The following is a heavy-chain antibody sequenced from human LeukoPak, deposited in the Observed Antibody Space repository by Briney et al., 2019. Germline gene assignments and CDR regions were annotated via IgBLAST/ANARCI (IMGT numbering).Heavy chain of an antibody. CDR3: ARESWFGESGPFDL. V-gene: IGHV3-53*01. D-gene: IGHD3-10*01. CDR1: GFTVSSNY. CDR2: IYSGGST. Sequence: GGSLRLSCAASGFTVSSNYMSWVRQAPGKGLEWVSVIYSGGSTYYADSVKGRFTISRDNSKNTLYLQMNSLRAEDTAVYYCARESWFGESGPFDLWGRGTLVTVSS. J-gene: IGHJ2*01.